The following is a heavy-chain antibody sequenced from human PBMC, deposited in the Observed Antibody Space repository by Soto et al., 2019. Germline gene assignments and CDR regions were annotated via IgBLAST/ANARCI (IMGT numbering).Heavy chain of an antibody. J-gene: IGHJ4*02. CDR2: ISTRSTYI. Sequence: EVQLVESGGGLVKPGGSLRLSCAASGFPFTSHGFNWVRQAPGKGLEWVSSISTRSTYIYYADSVRGRVTFSRDNAKNSLFLQMNSLRVEDTAVYYCARDSAVAFGVVIRPLDYWGQGTLVTVSS. V-gene: IGHV3-21*02. CDR1: GFPFTSHG. CDR3: ARDSAVAFGVVIRPLDY. D-gene: IGHD3-3*01.